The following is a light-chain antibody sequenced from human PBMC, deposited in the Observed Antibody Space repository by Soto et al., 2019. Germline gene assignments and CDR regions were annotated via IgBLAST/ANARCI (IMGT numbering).Light chain of an antibody. J-gene: IGKJ5*01. CDR1: QSVSSN. V-gene: IGKV3-15*01. Sequence: ELVRTQSPATLSVSPGERATLSCRASQSVSSNLAWYQQKPGQAPRLLIYGASTRATGIPARSSGSGSGTEFTLTISSLQSEDFAVYYCQQYKNWPTITFGQGTRLEIK. CDR3: QQYKNWPTIT. CDR2: GAS.